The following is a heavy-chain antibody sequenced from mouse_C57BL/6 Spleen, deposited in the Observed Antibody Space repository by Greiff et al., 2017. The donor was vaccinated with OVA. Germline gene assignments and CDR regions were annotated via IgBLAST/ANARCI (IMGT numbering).Heavy chain of an antibody. CDR3: ANQLGRVFDY. V-gene: IGHV1-82*01. J-gene: IGHJ2*01. CDR1: GYAFSSSW. CDR2: IYPGDGDT. Sequence: VQLQESGPELVKPGASVKISCKASGYAFSSSWMNWVKQRPGKGLEWIGRIYPGDGDTNYNGKFKGKATLTADKSSSTAYMQLSSLTSEDSAVYFCANQLGRVFDYWGQGTTLTVSS. D-gene: IGHD4-1*02.